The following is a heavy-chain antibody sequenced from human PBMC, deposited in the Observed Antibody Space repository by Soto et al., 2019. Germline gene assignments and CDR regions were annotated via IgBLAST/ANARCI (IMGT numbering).Heavy chain of an antibody. CDR2: IVVGSGNT. CDR3: AAPRRTHYYGSGSYEYYYYYCMDV. CDR1: GFTFTSSA. D-gene: IGHD3-10*01. Sequence: ASVKVSCKASGFTFTSSAVQRVRQARGQRLEWIGWIVVGSGNTNYAQKFQERVTITWDMSTSTAYMELSSLRSEDSAVYYCAAPRRTHYYGSGSYEYYYYYCMDVWGQGTTVTVSS. V-gene: IGHV1-58*01. J-gene: IGHJ6*02.